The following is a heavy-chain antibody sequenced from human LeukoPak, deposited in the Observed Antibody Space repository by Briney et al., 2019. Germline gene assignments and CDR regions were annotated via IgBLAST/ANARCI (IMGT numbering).Heavy chain of an antibody. V-gene: IGHV4-59*08. CDR1: GGSISSYY. CDR3: ARLRYSSGWYSPHFDY. D-gene: IGHD6-19*01. CDR2: IYYSGST. J-gene: IGHJ4*02. Sequence: SETLSLTCTVSGGSISSYYWSWIRQPPGKGLEWIGYIYYSGSTNYNPSLKSRVTISVGTSKNQFSLKLSSVAAADTAVYYCARLRYSSGWYSPHFDYWGQGTLVTVSS.